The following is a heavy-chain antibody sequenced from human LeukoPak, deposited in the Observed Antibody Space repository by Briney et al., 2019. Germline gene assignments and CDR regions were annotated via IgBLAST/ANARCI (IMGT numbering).Heavy chain of an antibody. V-gene: IGHV3-23*01. Sequence: NNGSGGRIFFADSVKGRFTISRDKSKRTLYVQMNSLRAEDTAVYYCAGLGMIAAVPYWGQGTLVTVSS. D-gene: IGHD6-25*01. CDR3: AGLGMIAAVPY. J-gene: IGHJ4*02. CDR2: NNGSGGRI.